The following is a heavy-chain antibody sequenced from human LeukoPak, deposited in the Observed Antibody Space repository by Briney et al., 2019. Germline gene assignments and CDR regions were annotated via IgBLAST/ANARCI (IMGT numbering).Heavy chain of an antibody. V-gene: IGHV3-43D*03. CDR1: GFTFDDYT. CDR3: AKDLFRFGEFDGEPLDY. J-gene: IGHJ4*02. D-gene: IGHD3-10*01. Sequence: GGTLRLSCAASGFTFDDYTMHWVRQAPGKGLEWVSLISWDGGSTYYADSVKGRFTISRDNSKNSLYLQMNSLRAEDTALYYCAKDLFRFGEFDGEPLDYWSQGTLVTVSS. CDR2: ISWDGGST.